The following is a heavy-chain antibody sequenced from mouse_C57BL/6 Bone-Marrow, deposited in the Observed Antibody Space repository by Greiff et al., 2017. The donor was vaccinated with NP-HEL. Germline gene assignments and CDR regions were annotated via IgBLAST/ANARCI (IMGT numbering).Heavy chain of an antibody. V-gene: IGHV2-9-1*01. CDR2: IWPGGGT. D-gene: IGHD6-1*01. J-gene: IGHJ2*01. CDR1: GFSLTSYA. CDR3: ARMGPLYYFDY. Sequence: VQGVESGPGLVAPSQSLSITCTVSGFSLTSYAISWVRQPPGKGLEWLGVIWPGGGTNSNSALKSRLSISKDNSKSQVILKMNSLQTDDTARYDGARMGPLYYFDYWGQGTTLTVSS.